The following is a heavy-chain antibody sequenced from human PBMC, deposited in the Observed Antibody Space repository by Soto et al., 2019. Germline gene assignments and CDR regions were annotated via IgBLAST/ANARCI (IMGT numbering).Heavy chain of an antibody. Sequence: KTSETLSLTCTVSGGSISSYYLSWIRQPPGKGLEWIGYIYYTGSTTKYNPSLKSRVTISVDTSKNQFSLKLSSVTAADTAVYYCARVADGWEAYYFDYWGQGTLVTVYS. CDR1: GGSISSYY. J-gene: IGHJ4*02. CDR2: IYYTGSTT. D-gene: IGHD1-26*01. CDR3: ARVADGWEAYYFDY. V-gene: IGHV4-59*01.